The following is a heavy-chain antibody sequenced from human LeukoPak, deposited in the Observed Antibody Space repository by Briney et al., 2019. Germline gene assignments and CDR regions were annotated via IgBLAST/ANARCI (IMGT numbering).Heavy chain of an antibody. CDR3: AKDRSDNNTWYAGSH. D-gene: IGHD2-8*01. J-gene: IGHJ4*02. CDR1: GFTLTNLA. CDR2: ISTSGGDT. Sequence: GGSLRLSRKASGFTLTNLAMTWVRQAPGKGLEWVSAISTSGGDTYHADSVKGRFTISRDNSKNTLYLQMSSLRAEDTAVYYCAKDRSDNNTWYAGSHWGQGTLVTVSS. V-gene: IGHV3-23*01.